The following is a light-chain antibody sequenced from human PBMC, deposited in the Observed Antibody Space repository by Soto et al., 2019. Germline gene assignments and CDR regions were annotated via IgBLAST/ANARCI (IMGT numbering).Light chain of an antibody. CDR1: QSISKY. CDR3: QQRSNWRGT. V-gene: IGKV3-11*01. J-gene: IGKJ4*01. Sequence: EIVLTQSPATLSFSPGDRATLSCRASQSISKYLAWYQQKPGQAPRLLIYDASNRATGIPARFSGSGSGTDFTLTISSLEPEDFAVYYCQQRSNWRGTFGGGTTVEI. CDR2: DAS.